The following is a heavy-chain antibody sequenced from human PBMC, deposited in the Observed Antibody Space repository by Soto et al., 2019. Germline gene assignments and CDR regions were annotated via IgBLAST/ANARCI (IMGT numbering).Heavy chain of an antibody. J-gene: IGHJ4*02. Sequence: GGSLRLSCAASGFTFSSYAMSWVRQAPGKGLEWVSAISGSGGSTYYADSVKGRFTISRDNSKNTLYLQMNSLRAEDTAVYYCAKGLGDFWSGNYFDYWGQGTLVTVSS. CDR3: AKGLGDFWSGNYFDY. D-gene: IGHD3-3*01. CDR2: ISGSGGST. V-gene: IGHV3-23*01. CDR1: GFTFSSYA.